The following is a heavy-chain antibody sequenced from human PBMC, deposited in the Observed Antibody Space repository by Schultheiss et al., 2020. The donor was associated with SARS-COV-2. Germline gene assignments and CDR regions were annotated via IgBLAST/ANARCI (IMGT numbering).Heavy chain of an antibody. CDR2: ISSSGDTK. D-gene: IGHD6-6*01. CDR1: GFTFSSYV. CDR3: AREHGSSYYFYGMDV. Sequence: GGSLRLSCAASGFTFSSYVMNWVRQAPGKGLEWVSYISSSGDTKYYADSVKGRFTVSRDNAKNSLYLQMNSLRAEDTAVYYCAREHGSSYYFYGMDVWGQGTMVTVSS. V-gene: IGHV3-48*04. J-gene: IGHJ6*02.